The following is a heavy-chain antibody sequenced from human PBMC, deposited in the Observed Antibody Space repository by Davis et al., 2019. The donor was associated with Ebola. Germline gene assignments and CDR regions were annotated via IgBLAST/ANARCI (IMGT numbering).Heavy chain of an antibody. J-gene: IGHJ4*02. V-gene: IGHV1-8*01. CDR3: AGSTLGSSHLDF. Sequence: ASVKVSCKASGYTFTSYDINWVRQATGRGLEWMGWMSPNSGDTGHAQKFQGRVTMTRDTSINVACMELSSLKSADTAVSYCAGSTLGSSHLDFWGQGTQVTVSS. CDR2: MSPNSGDT. D-gene: IGHD3-10*01. CDR1: GYTFTSYD.